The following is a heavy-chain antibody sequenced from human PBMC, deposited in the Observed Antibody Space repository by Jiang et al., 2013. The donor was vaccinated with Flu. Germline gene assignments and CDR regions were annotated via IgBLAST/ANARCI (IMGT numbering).Heavy chain of an antibody. CDR2: IYHSGST. Sequence: GSGLVKPSQTLSLTCAVSGGSISSGGYSWSWIRQPPGKGLEWIGYIYHSGSTYYNPSLKSRVTISVDRSKNQFSLKLSSVTAADTAVYYCARDGLYCSSTSCYGFDPWGQGTLVTVSS. CDR3: ARDGLYCSSTSCYGFDP. J-gene: IGHJ5*02. CDR1: GGSISSGGYS. D-gene: IGHD2-2*01. V-gene: IGHV4-30-2*01.